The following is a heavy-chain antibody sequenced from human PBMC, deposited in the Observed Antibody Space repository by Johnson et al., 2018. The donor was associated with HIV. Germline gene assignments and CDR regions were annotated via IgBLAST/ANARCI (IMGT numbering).Heavy chain of an antibody. D-gene: IGHD3-10*01. Sequence: QVQLVESGGGVVQPGRSLRLSCAASGFTFSSYGMHWVRQAPGKGLEWVAVIWYDGSNKYYADSVKGRFTISRDNSKNTLYLQMGSLRAEDMAVYYCARNRGDSPPDAFDIWGQGTMVTVSS. CDR2: IWYDGSNK. V-gene: IGHV3-30*19. J-gene: IGHJ3*02. CDR1: GFTFSSYG. CDR3: ARNRGDSPPDAFDI.